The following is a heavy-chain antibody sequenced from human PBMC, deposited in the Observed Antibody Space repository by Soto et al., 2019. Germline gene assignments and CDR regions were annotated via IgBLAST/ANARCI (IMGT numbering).Heavy chain of an antibody. D-gene: IGHD6-19*01. CDR3: ARLAVAGTGYYFDY. CDR1: GGTFSSYA. CDR2: IIPIFGTA. Sequence: ASVKVSCKASGGTFSSYAISWVRQAPGQGLEWMGGIIPIFGTANYAQKFQGRVRITADESTSTAYMELSSLRSEDTAVYYCARLAVAGTGYYFDYWGQGTLVTVSS. J-gene: IGHJ4*02. V-gene: IGHV1-69*13.